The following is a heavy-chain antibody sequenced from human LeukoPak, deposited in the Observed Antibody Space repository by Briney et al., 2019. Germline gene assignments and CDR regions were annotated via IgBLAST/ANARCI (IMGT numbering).Heavy chain of an antibody. J-gene: IGHJ4*02. D-gene: IGHD6-13*01. CDR1: GGFISGSSYY. Sequence: PSETLSLTCIVSGGFISGSSYYWAWIRQPPGKGLEWIGSIYYSGSTYYSPSLKSRVTISVDTSKNQFSLNLISVTAADTAVYYCARDLAAAGYFDYWGQGTLVTVSS. CDR2: IYYSGST. V-gene: IGHV4-39*07. CDR3: ARDLAAAGYFDY.